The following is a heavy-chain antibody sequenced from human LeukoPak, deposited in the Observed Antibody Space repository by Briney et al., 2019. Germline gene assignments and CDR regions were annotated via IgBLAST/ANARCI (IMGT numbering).Heavy chain of an antibody. D-gene: IGHD3-10*01. J-gene: IGHJ4*02. CDR2: IYHSGST. Sequence: NPSETLSLTCTVSGGSISSGGYYWSWIRQPPGKGLEWSGYIYHSGSTYYNPSLKSRVTISVDRSKNQFSLKLSSVTAADTAVYYCARGRITMVRGVIDYWGQGTLVTVSS. CDR3: ARGRITMVRGVIDY. V-gene: IGHV4-30-2*01. CDR1: GGSISSGGYY.